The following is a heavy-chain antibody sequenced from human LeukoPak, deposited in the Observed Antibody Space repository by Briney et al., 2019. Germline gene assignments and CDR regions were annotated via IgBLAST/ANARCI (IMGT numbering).Heavy chain of an antibody. CDR1: GFTFDDYA. J-gene: IGHJ4*02. V-gene: IGHV3-9*01. D-gene: IGHD3-22*01. Sequence: GRSLRLSCAASGFTFDDYAMHWVRQAPGKGLEWVSGISWNSGSIGYADSVKGRFTISRDNAKNSLYLQMNSLRAEDTALYYCAKDMSYGTGLYYDSSGGFDYWGQGTLVTVSS. CDR3: AKDMSYGTGLYYDSSGGFDY. CDR2: ISWNSGSI.